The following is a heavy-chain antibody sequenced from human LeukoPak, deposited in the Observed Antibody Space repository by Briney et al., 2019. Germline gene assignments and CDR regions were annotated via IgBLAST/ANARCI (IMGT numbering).Heavy chain of an antibody. CDR1: GYTFTTYW. D-gene: IGHD6-13*01. J-gene: IGHJ4*02. Sequence: GESLKISCKCSGYTFTTYWIGWVRQMPGKGLEWMGIIYPGDSDPRYSPSFQGQVTISADTSISTAYLQWRSLKASDSAMYYCVRHGLGSSWFGFDYWGQGTLVTVSS. CDR3: VRHGLGSSWFGFDY. V-gene: IGHV5-51*01. CDR2: IYPGDSDP.